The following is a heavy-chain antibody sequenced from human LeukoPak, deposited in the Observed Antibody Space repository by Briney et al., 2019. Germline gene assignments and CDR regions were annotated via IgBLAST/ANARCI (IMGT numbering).Heavy chain of an antibody. Sequence: GGSLTLSCTASGFTLGTYDMSWLRQAPGKGLEWVSTVRVNGRNTFYADPVKGRFTISRDDSKNTLYLQMNSLRAEDTALYYCAKPGEPSNYYFDYWGQGALVTVSS. CDR2: VRVNGRNT. D-gene: IGHD1-14*01. V-gene: IGHV3-23*01. J-gene: IGHJ4*02. CDR3: AKPGEPSNYYFDY. CDR1: GFTLGTYD.